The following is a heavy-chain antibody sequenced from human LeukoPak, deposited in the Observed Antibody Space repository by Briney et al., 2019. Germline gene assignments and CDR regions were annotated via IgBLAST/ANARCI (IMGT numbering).Heavy chain of an antibody. V-gene: IGHV4-61*02. J-gene: IGHJ4*02. D-gene: IGHD4-11*01. Sequence: SQTLSLTCAVSGGSISSGSYYWSWIRQPAGKGLEWIGRIYTSGSTNYNPSLKSRVTISVDTSKNQFSLKLSSVTAADTAVYYCARDSLYSRSLDYWGQGTLVTVSS. CDR3: ARDSLYSRSLDY. CDR1: GGSISSGSYY. CDR2: IYTSGST.